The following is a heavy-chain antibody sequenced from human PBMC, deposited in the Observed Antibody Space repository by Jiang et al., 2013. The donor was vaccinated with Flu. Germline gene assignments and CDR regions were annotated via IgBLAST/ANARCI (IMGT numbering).Heavy chain of an antibody. CDR2: IYWNDDK. V-gene: IGHV2-5*01. CDR1: GFSLSTSGVG. Sequence: KPTQTLTLTCTFSGFSLSTSGVGVGWIRQPPGKALEWLALIYWNDDKRYSPSLKSRLTITKDTSKNQVVLTMTNMDPVDTATYYCAHSRGSREMATIDFDYWGQGTLVTVSS. J-gene: IGHJ4*02. D-gene: IGHD5-24*01. CDR3: AHSRGSREMATIDFDY.